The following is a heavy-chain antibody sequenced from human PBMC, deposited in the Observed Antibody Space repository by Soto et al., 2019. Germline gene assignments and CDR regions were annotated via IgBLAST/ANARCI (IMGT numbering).Heavy chain of an antibody. Sequence: SETLSLPCPVSGASMNSGGYYWNWVRLLPGRGLEWIGYIYFTGNTYYNPSLESRVTISLDTPQNQFSLELNSVSAADTAVYYCVRGDAWGVVLAFWGEGVLVTVP. J-gene: IGHJ4*02. CDR2: IYFTGNT. CDR3: VRGDAWGVVLAF. D-gene: IGHD2-8*01. V-gene: IGHV4-31*03. CDR1: GASMNSGGYY.